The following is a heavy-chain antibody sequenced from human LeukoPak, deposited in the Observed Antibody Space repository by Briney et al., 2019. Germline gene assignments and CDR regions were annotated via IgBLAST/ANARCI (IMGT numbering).Heavy chain of an antibody. V-gene: IGHV4-30-4*08. CDR1: GGSISSGDYY. J-gene: IGHJ2*01. Sequence: TLSLTCTVSGGSISSGDYYWSWIRHPPGKGLEWIGYIYYSGSTYYNPSLKSRVTISVDTSKNQFSLKLSSVTAADTAVYYCARRLFHWYFDLWGRGTLVTVSS. CDR3: ARRLFHWYFDL. CDR2: IYYSGST.